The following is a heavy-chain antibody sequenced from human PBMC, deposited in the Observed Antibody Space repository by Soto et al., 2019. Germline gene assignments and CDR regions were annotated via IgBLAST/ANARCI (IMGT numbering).Heavy chain of an antibody. Sequence: ASVKVSCKASGGNFKNHVFNWVRQAPGQGLEWMGGIIPVFGTPNYAQKFQGRVTMTRDTSISTAYMELSRLRSDDTAVYYCAREGTYYYDSSGESVWFDPWGQGTLVTVSS. CDR1: GGNFKNHV. D-gene: IGHD3-22*01. CDR3: AREGTYYYDSSGESVWFDP. V-gene: IGHV1-2*02. J-gene: IGHJ5*02. CDR2: IIPVFGTP.